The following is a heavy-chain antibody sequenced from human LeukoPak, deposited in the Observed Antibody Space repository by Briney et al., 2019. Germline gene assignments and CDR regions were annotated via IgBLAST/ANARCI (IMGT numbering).Heavy chain of an antibody. CDR1: GGSISSYY. V-gene: IGHV4-59*08. CDR3: ARRDYDFWSGYYGAFDI. CDR2: NYYSGST. Sequence: SETLSLTCTVSGGSISSYYWSWIRQPPGKGLEWIGYNYYSGSTNYNPSLKSRVTISVDTSKNQFSLKLSSVTAADTAVYYCARRDYDFWSGYYGAFDIWGQGTMVTVSS. J-gene: IGHJ3*02. D-gene: IGHD3-3*01.